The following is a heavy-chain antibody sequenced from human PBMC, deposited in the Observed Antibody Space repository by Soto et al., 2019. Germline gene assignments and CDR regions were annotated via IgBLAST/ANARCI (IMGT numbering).Heavy chain of an antibody. CDR3: AKATYSSGWRYYFDF. CDR1: GFTFNNYA. D-gene: IGHD6-19*01. CDR2: ISGSSDHT. J-gene: IGHJ4*02. V-gene: IGHV3-23*01. Sequence: GGSLRLSCAASGFTFNNYALSRVRQAPGKGLEWVSAISGSSDHTFYADSVKGRFTISRDNSKSTLYLQVNSLRAEDTAVYYCAKATYSSGWRYYFDFWGQGTQVTVSS.